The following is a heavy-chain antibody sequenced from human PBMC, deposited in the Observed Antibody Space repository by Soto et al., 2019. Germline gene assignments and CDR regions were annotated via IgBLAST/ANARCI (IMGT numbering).Heavy chain of an antibody. J-gene: IGHJ6*02. CDR2: ISGSGGST. CDR3: AKQKTAAVDYYYYGMDV. D-gene: IGHD1-1*01. V-gene: IGHV3-23*01. Sequence: GGSLRLSCAASGFTFSSYAMSWVRQAPGKGLEWVSAISGSGGSTYYADSVKGRFTISRDNSKNTLYLQMNSLRAEDTAVYYCAKQKTAAVDYYYYGMDVWGQGTTVTVSS. CDR1: GFTFSSYA.